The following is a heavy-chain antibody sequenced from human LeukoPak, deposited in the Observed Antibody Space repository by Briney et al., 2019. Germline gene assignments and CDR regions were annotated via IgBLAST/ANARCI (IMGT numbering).Heavy chain of an antibody. CDR2: IYYSGST. Sequence: SETLSLTCTVSGGSISSSTYYWGWIRQPPGKGLEWIGSIYYSGSTYNPSLKSRVTISVDTSKNQFSLKLSSVTAADTAVYYCAKSIAVAGISWFDPWGQGTLVTVSS. J-gene: IGHJ5*02. D-gene: IGHD6-19*01. CDR1: GGSISSSTYY. CDR3: AKSIAVAGISWFDP. V-gene: IGHV4-39*01.